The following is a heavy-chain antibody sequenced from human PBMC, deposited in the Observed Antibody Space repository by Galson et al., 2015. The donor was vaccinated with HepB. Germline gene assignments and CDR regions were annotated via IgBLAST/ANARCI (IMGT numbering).Heavy chain of an antibody. J-gene: IGHJ6*03. CDR3: ARDWLRERYYYYYMDV. Sequence: LRLSCAASGFTFSSYAMHWVRQAPGKGLEWVAVISYDGSNKYYADSVKGRFTISRDNSKNTLYLQMNSLRAEDTAVYYCARDWLRERYYYYYMDVWGKGTTVTVSS. CDR2: ISYDGSNK. D-gene: IGHD5-18*01. V-gene: IGHV3-30-3*01. CDR1: GFTFSSYA.